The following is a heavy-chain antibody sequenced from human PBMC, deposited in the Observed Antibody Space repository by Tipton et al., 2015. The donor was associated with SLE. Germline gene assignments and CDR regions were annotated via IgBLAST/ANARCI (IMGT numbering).Heavy chain of an antibody. Sequence: TLSLTCTVSGGSISSYYRSWIRQPPGKGLEWIGYIYYSGSTNYNPSLKSRVTISVDTSKNQFSLKLSSVTAADTAVYYCAREGDGYRYWGQGTLVTVSS. J-gene: IGHJ4*02. CDR3: AREGDGYRY. CDR2: IYYSGST. CDR1: GGSISSYY. D-gene: IGHD5-24*01. V-gene: IGHV4-59*01.